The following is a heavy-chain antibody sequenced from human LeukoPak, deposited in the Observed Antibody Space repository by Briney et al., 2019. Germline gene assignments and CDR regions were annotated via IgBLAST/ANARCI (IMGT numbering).Heavy chain of an antibody. CDR1: AFSFMSYD. CDR2: ISSSGSDI. V-gene: IGHV3-21*01. J-gene: IGHJ4*02. Sequence: GGSLRLPCAASAFSFMSYDMHWVRQAPAKGLEWVSFISSSGSDIYNADSVKGRFTISRDNAKNSLYLQMNSLRAEDTAVYYCARETGGYFDYWGQGTLVTVSS. CDR3: ARETGGYFDY.